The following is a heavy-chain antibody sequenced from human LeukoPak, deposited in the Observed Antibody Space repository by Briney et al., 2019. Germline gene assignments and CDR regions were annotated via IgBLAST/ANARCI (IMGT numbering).Heavy chain of an antibody. V-gene: IGHV3-64*01. CDR2: ISSNGGST. J-gene: IGHJ4*02. CDR3: ARGRPYYCGEYFDY. D-gene: IGHD3-10*01. Sequence: GGSLRLSCAASGFTFSSFAMHWVRQAPGKGLEYVSAISSNGGSTYYANSVKGRFTISRDNSKNTLYLQMGSLRAEDMAVYYCARGRPYYCGEYFDYWGQGTLVTVSS. CDR1: GFTFSSFA.